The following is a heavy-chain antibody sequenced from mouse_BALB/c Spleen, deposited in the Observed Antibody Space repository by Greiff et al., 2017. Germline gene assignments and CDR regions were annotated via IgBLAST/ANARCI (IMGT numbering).Heavy chain of an antibody. J-gene: IGHJ2*01. D-gene: IGHD2-1*01. CDR2: ISDGGSYT. V-gene: IGHV5-4*02. CDR1: GFTFSDYY. CDR3: ARDRGKYFDY. Sequence: DVKLVESGGGLVKPGGSLKLSCAASGFTFSDYYMYWVRQTPEKRLEWVATISDGGSYTYYPDSVKGRFTISRDNAKNNLYLQMSSLKSEDTAMYYCARDRGKYFDYWGQGTTLTVSS.